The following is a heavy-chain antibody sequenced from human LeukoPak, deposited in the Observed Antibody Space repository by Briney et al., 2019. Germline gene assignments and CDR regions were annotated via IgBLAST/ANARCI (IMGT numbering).Heavy chain of an antibody. CDR2: IIPIFGTA. V-gene: IGHV1-69*05. Sequence: SVKVSCKXSGGTFSSYAISWVRQAPGQGLEWMGMIIPIFGTANYAQKFQGRVTITTDESTSTACMELSSLRSEDTAVYYCARERVTVAGTNPRSFDYWGQGTLVTVSS. J-gene: IGHJ4*02. D-gene: IGHD6-19*01. CDR3: ARERVTVAGTNPRSFDY. CDR1: GGTFSSYA.